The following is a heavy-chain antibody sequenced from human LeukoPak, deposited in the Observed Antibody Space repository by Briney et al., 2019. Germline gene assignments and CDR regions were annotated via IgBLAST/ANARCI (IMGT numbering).Heavy chain of an antibody. Sequence: GGSLRLSCAASGFTFSVYGMNWVRQASGKGLEWISYISSSTSTINYADSVKGRFTISRDNSKNTLYLQMNSLRAEDTAVYYCVGQPFRSGYWGQGTLVTVSS. CDR3: VGQPFRSGY. CDR2: ISSSTSTI. CDR1: GFTFSVYG. J-gene: IGHJ4*02. D-gene: IGHD3-10*01. V-gene: IGHV3-48*01.